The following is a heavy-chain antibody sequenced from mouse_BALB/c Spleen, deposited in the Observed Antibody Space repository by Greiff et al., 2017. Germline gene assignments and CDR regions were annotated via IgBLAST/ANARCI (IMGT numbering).Heavy chain of an antibody. Sequence: EVKLVESGGGLVKPGGSLKLSCAASGFTFSDYYMYWVRQTPEKRLEWVATISDGGSYTYYPDSVKGRFTISRDNAKNNLYLQMSSLKSEDTAMYYCARGGPRDYIDYWGQGTTLTVSS. D-gene: IGHD1-1*02. CDR2: ISDGGSYT. J-gene: IGHJ2*01. V-gene: IGHV5-4*02. CDR3: ARGGPRDYIDY. CDR1: GFTFSDYY.